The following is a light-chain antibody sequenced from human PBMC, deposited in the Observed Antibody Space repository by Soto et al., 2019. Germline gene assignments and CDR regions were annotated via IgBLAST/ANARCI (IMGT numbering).Light chain of an antibody. CDR3: QQYNTFPLT. J-gene: IGKJ4*01. V-gene: IGKV1D-16*01. CDR2: VAS. CDR1: QDISDW. Sequence: DIQMTQSPSSLSASVGDRVTITCRASQDISDWLAWYQQKPEKAPKSLIYVASLLQTGVPSRFSRSGSGTDFPLTISSLQPEDAATYYCQQYNTFPLTFGGGTKVEIK.